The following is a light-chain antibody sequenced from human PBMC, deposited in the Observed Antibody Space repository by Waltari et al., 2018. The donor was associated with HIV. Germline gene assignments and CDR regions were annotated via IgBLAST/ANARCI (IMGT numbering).Light chain of an antibody. Sequence: EIVLTQSPGTLSLSPGERATLSCRASRSVISRYIAWYQQKPGLAPRVLIYGATRATGIPDRFSGSGSGTDFTLTISRLEPEDFAVYYCQYYDNSPMYTFGQGTKLEIK. J-gene: IGKJ2*01. CDR1: RSVISRY. CDR2: GA. V-gene: IGKV3-20*01. CDR3: QYYDNSPMYT.